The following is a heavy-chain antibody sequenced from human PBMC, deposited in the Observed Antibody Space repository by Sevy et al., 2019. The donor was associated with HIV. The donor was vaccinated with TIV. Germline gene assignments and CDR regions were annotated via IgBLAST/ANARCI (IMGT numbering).Heavy chain of an antibody. J-gene: IGHJ4*02. CDR1: GFTFRNYW. CDR2: INEDGSFS. D-gene: IGHD6-25*01. Sequence: GGSLRLSCAASGFTFRNYWMHWVRQGPGKGLEWVSRINEDGSFSDYAGSMKGRVTISSDNAKKTWYLEMNSLRVEDTAVYYCASDLSGARDSWGQGTLVTVSS. V-gene: IGHV3-74*01. CDR3: ASDLSGARDS.